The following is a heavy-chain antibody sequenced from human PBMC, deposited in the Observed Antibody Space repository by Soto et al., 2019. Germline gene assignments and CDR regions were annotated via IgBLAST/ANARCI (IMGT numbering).Heavy chain of an antibody. CDR1: GFTFDTYW. Sequence: PGGSLRLSCAASGFTFDTYWMNWVGQAPGKGPEWLSGINSDGTISSYADSVKGRFTISRDNARNTLSLQMNSLRADDTAVYYCARLSGDHSAFFSYGMDAWGQGTTVTVYS. D-gene: IGHD2-21*01. J-gene: IGHJ6*02. CDR2: INSDGTIS. V-gene: IGHV3-74*01. CDR3: ARLSGDHSAFFSYGMDA.